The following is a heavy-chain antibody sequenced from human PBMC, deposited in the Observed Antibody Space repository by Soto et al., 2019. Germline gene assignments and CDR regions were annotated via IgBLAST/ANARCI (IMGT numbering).Heavy chain of an antibody. CDR1: GDSVSNNA. J-gene: IGHJ3*02. CDR2: TYYRSTWYV. Sequence: QEQLQQSGPGLVNPSQTLSLTCAISGDSVSNNAWNWIRQSPSRGLEWLGRTYYRSTWYVEYAVSVNSRITINPDTSRNQFSLQLNSVTPEDTAVYYCARSRPGGGTHAFDIWGQGTMVTVSS. V-gene: IGHV6-1*01. D-gene: IGHD2-15*01. CDR3: ARSRPGGGTHAFDI.